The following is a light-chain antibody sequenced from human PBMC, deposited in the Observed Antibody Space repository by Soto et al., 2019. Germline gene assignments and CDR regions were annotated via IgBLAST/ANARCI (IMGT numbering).Light chain of an antibody. Sequence: QSALTQPASVSGSPGQSIAISCTGSSSDVGIYNYVSWYQQHPGKVPKLIIYEVSNRPSGVSNRFSGSKSGNTASLTISGHQAEDEAEYYCSSYTTSSTRVFGTGTKLTVL. CDR3: SSYTTSSTRV. CDR2: EVS. J-gene: IGLJ1*01. CDR1: SSDVGIYNY. V-gene: IGLV2-14*01.